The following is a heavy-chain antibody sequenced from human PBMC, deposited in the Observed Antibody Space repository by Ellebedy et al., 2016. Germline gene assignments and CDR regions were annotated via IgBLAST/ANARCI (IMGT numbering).Heavy chain of an antibody. CDR3: AKWNGGWYAFEV. CDR2: VFHTGTT. V-gene: IGHV4-59*02. D-gene: IGHD6-19*01. J-gene: IGHJ3*01. CDR1: GGSVSSDY. Sequence: SETLSLTCNASGGSVSSDYWNWIRRPPGKGLEWIGYVFHTGTTKYNPSLKSRVTISVDTSKSQFSLRLTYVTAADTAVYYCAKWNGGWYAFEVWGQGTMVTVSS.